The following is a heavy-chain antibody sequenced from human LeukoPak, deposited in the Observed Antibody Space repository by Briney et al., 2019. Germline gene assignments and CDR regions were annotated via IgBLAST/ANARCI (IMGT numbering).Heavy chain of an antibody. CDR2: LYTSGST. V-gene: IGHV4-4*07. Sequence: SETLSLTCTVSGGSISSDYWSWIRQPAGKGLEWIGRLYTSGSTNYNPSLKSRVTMSVGTSKNQFSLKLTSVTAADTAVYYCARDKVRGIHYDRNWFDPWGQGTLVTVSS. CDR3: ARDKVRGIHYDRNWFDP. D-gene: IGHD3-22*01. CDR1: GGSISSDY. J-gene: IGHJ5*02.